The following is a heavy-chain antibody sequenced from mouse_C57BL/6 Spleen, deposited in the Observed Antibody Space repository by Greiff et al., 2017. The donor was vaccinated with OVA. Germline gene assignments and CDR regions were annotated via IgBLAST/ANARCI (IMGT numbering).Heavy chain of an antibody. J-gene: IGHJ1*03. CDR1: GYTFTEYT. CDR3: ARHEEAYYGSSDWYFDV. D-gene: IGHD1-1*01. V-gene: IGHV1-62-2*01. CDR2: FYPGSGSI. Sequence: VQLQQSGAELVKPGASVKLSCKASGYTFTEYTIHWVKQRSGQGLEWIGWFYPGSGSIKYNEKFKDKATLTADKSSSTVYMELSRLTSEDSAVYFCARHEEAYYGSSDWYFDVWGTGTTVTVSS.